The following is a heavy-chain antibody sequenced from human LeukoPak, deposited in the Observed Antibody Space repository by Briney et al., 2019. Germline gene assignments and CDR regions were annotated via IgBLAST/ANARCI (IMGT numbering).Heavy chain of an antibody. CDR2: INHSGST. Sequence: SETLSLTCAVYGGSFSGYYWSWIRQPPGKGLEWIGEINHSGSTNYNPSLKSRVTISVDTSKNQFSLKLSSVTAADTAVYYCAGDYGGNSSESFDIWGRGTMVTVSS. V-gene: IGHV4-34*01. J-gene: IGHJ3*02. CDR3: AGDYGGNSSESFDI. D-gene: IGHD4-23*01. CDR1: GGSFSGYY.